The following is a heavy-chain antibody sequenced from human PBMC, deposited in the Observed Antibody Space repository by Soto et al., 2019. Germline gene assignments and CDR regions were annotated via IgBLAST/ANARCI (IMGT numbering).Heavy chain of an antibody. Sequence: XSVKVACKASGYPLTSYDINWVRRATGQGLEWMGWMNPNSGNTGYAQKFQGRVTMTRNTSISTAYMELSSLRSEDTAVCYCARAPPYYDFWSGYYIRGVGSHYGMDVWGQGTTVTVSS. CDR3: ARAPPYYDFWSGYYIRGVGSHYGMDV. J-gene: IGHJ6*02. CDR2: MNPNSGNT. D-gene: IGHD3-3*01. CDR1: GYPLTSYD. V-gene: IGHV1-8*01.